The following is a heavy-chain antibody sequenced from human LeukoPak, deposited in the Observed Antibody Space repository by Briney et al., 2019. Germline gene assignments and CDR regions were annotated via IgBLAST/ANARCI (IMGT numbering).Heavy chain of an antibody. J-gene: IGHJ4*02. CDR2: INPNSGGT. D-gene: IGHD2-15*01. V-gene: IGHV1-2*02. Sequence: ASVKVSCKASGYTFTGYYMHWVRQAPGQGLGWMGWINPNSGGTNYAQKFQGRVTMTRDTSISTAYMELSRLRSDDTAVYYCARVAYCSGGSCYSPPFDYWGQGTLVTVSS. CDR3: ARVAYCSGGSCYSPPFDY. CDR1: GYTFTGYY.